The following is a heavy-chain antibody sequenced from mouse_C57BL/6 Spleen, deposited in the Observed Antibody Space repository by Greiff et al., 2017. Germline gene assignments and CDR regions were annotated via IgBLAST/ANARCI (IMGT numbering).Heavy chain of an antibody. D-gene: IGHD3-2*02. CDR2: IDPSDSYT. CDR3: ARGDSSGFAY. CDR1: GYTFTSYW. V-gene: IGHV1-50*01. Sequence: QVQLQQPGAELVKPGASVKLSCKASGYTFTSYWMPWVKQRPGQGLEWIGEIDPSDSYTNYNQKFKGKATLTVDTSSSTAYMQLSSLTSEDSAVYYCARGDSSGFAYWGQGTLVTVSA. J-gene: IGHJ3*01.